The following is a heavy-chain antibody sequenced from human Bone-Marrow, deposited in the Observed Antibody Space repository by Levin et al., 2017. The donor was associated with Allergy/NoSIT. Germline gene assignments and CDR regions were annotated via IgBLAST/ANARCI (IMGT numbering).Heavy chain of an antibody. J-gene: IGHJ6*02. CDR1: GFTFSSYA. CDR3: ARDDDFWSDYGMDV. CDR2: ISGTGGST. D-gene: IGHD3-3*01. V-gene: IGHV3-23*01. Sequence: ASETLSLTCAVSGFTFSSYAMTWVRQAPGKGLEWVSGISGTGGSTYYVDSVKGRFTISRDNSKNTLYLQMNSLRAEDTAIYYCARDDDFWSDYGMDVWGQGTTVTVSS.